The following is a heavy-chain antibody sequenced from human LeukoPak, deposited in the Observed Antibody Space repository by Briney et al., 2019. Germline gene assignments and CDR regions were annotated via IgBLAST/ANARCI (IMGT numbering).Heavy chain of an antibody. V-gene: IGHV3-23*01. J-gene: IGHJ3*02. CDR3: ARGGSYLSAFDI. CDR1: GFTFSSYA. Sequence: GGSLRLSCAASGFTFSSYAMSWVRQAPGKGLEWVSAISGSGGSTYYSDSVKGRFTISRDNSKNTLYLQMNSLRAEDTAVYYCARGGSYLSAFDIWGQGTMVTVSS. D-gene: IGHD1-26*01. CDR2: ISGSGGST.